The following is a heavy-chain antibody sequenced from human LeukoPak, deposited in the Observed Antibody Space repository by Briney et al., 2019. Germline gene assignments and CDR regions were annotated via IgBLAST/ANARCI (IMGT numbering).Heavy chain of an antibody. J-gene: IGHJ4*02. Sequence: GGSLRLSCAASGFAFSDAWMSWVRQAPGKGLEWLGRIKSNADGGTTDYAAPVKGRFSISRDDSKNTLYLQMNSLKTEDTAVYYCTGGATVTTLDYWGQGTLVTVSS. CDR1: GFAFSDAW. D-gene: IGHD4-17*01. CDR2: IKSNADGGTT. CDR3: TGGATVTTLDY. V-gene: IGHV3-15*01.